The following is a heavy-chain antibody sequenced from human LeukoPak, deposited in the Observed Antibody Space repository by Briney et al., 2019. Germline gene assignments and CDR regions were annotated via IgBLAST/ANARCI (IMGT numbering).Heavy chain of an antibody. CDR2: IKSITDGGTT. Sequence: GGSLRLSCAASGFTFSNAWMTWVRQAPGKGLEWVGRIKSITDGGTTDYAAPVKGRFTISRDDSKNTLYLQMSSLKTEDTAVYYCTSSLAASRSTPYWGQGTLVTVSS. D-gene: IGHD6-6*01. J-gene: IGHJ4*02. CDR1: GFTFSNAW. V-gene: IGHV3-15*01. CDR3: TSSLAASRSTPY.